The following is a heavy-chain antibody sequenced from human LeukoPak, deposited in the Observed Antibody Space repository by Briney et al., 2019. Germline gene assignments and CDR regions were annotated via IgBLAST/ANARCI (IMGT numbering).Heavy chain of an antibody. Sequence: SETLFLTCTVSGGSISSGGYYWSWIRQHPGKGLEWIGYIYYSGSTYYNPSLKSRVTISVDTSKNQFSLKLSSVTAADTAVYYCAGGVYYYYGMDVWGQGTTVTVSS. V-gene: IGHV4-31*03. J-gene: IGHJ6*02. CDR1: GGSISSGGYY. CDR2: IYYSGST. CDR3: AGGVYYYYGMDV.